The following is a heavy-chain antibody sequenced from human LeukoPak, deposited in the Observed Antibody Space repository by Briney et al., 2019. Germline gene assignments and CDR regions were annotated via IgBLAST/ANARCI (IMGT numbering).Heavy chain of an antibody. CDR2: IYSGGST. CDR1: GFTVSTNY. V-gene: IGHV3-66*01. J-gene: IGHJ4*02. CDR3: ARLRYSGSEGSYFDY. D-gene: IGHD1-26*01. Sequence: GGSLRLSCAASGFTVSTNYMSWVRQAPGKGLEWVSVIYSGGSTDCADSVKGRFTISRDNAKNSLYLQTNSLRAEDTAVYYCARLRYSGSEGSYFDYWGQGTLVTVSS.